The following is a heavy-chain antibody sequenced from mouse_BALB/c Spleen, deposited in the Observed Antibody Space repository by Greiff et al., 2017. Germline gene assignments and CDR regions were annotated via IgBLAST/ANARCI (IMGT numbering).Heavy chain of an antibody. J-gene: IGHJ4*01. CDR3: ARHSITTAPYAMDY. CDR1: GFTFSSYT. Sequence: EVQLVESGGGLVQPGGSLKLSCAASGFTFSSYTMSWVRQTPEKRLEWVAYISNGGGSTYYPDTVKGRFTISRDNAKNTLYLQMSSLKSEDTAMYYCARHSITTAPYAMDYWGQGTSVTVSS. D-gene: IGHD1-2*01. V-gene: IGHV5-12-2*01. CDR2: ISNGGGST.